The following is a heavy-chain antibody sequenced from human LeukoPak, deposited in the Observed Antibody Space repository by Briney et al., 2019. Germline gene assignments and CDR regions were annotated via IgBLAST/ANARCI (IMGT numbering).Heavy chain of an antibody. CDR1: GGSISSGGYY. CDR2: IYYSGST. J-gene: IGHJ4*02. Sequence: SETLSLTCTVSGGSISSGGYYWSWIRQHPGKGLEWIGYIYYSGSTYYNPSLKSRVTISVDTSKNQFSLKLSPVTAADTAVYYCAREGYDSRPKKYYFDYWGQGTLVTVSS. CDR3: AREGYDSRPKKYYFDY. V-gene: IGHV4-31*03. D-gene: IGHD3-22*01.